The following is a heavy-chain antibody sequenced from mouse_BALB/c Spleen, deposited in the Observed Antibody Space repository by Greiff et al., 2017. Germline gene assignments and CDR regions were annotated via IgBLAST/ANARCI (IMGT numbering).Heavy chain of an antibody. CDR3: ARGGYGNYGAMDY. V-gene: IGHV3-2*02. CDR2: ISYSGST. D-gene: IGHD2-1*01. J-gene: IGHJ4*01. Sequence: ESGPGLVKPSQSLSLTCTVTGYSITSDYAWNWIRQFPGNKLEWMGYISYSGSTSYNPSLKSRISITRDTSKNQFFLQLNSVTTEDTATYYCARGGYGNYGAMDYWGQGTSVTVSS. CDR1: GYSITSDYA.